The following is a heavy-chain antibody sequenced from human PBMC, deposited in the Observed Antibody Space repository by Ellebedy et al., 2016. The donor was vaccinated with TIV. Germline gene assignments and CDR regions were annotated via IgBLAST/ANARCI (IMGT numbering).Heavy chain of an antibody. J-gene: IGHJ4*02. CDR2: IYPGDSDT. CDR3: ARPPAYDSSGYLRDFDY. CDR1: GYGFTSYW. Sequence: GESLRISXKGSGYGFTSYWIGWVRQMPGKGLEWMGIIYPGDSDTRYSPSFQGQVTISADKSISTAYLQWSSLKASDTAMYYCARPPAYDSSGYLRDFDYWGQGTLVTVSS. D-gene: IGHD3-22*01. V-gene: IGHV5-51*01.